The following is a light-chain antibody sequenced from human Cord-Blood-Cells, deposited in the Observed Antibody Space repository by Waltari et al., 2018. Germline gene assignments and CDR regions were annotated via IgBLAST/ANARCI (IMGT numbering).Light chain of an antibody. Sequence: QSVLTQPPSVSAAPGQKVTISCSGSSSNIGNNYVSWYQQLPGTAPKLLIYDPNKRPSGIPDRFSGSKSGTSATLGITGLQTGDEADYYCGTWDSSLSAGVFGGGTKLTVL. CDR2: DPN. V-gene: IGLV1-51*01. CDR1: SSNIGNNY. CDR3: GTWDSSLSAGV. J-gene: IGLJ2*01.